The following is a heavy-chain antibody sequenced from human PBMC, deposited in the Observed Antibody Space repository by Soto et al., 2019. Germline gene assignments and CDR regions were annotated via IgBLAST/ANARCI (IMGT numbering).Heavy chain of an antibody. CDR3: ARVGIEYSSSSRLDY. CDR1: GGSISSGDYY. D-gene: IGHD6-6*01. CDR2: IYYSGST. Sequence: SETLSLTCTVSGGSISSGDYYWSWIRQPPGKGLEWIGYIYYSGSTYYNPSLKSRVTISVDTSKNQFSLKLSSVTAADTAVYYRARVGIEYSSSSRLDYWGQGTLVTVSS. J-gene: IGHJ4*02. V-gene: IGHV4-30-4*01.